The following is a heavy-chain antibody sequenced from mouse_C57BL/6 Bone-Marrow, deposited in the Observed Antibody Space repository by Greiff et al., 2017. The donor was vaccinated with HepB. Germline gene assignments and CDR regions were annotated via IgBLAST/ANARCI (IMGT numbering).Heavy chain of an antibody. V-gene: IGHV1-55*01. CDR1: GYTFTSYW. Sequence: QVQLKQPGAELVKPGASVKMSCKASGYTFTSYWITWVKQRPGQGLEWIGDIYPGSGSTNYNEKFKSKATLTVDTSSSTAYMQLSSLTSEDSAVYYCAREAYDGYYETDFDYWGQGTTLTVSS. CDR2: IYPGSGST. CDR3: AREAYDGYYETDFDY. D-gene: IGHD2-3*01. J-gene: IGHJ2*01.